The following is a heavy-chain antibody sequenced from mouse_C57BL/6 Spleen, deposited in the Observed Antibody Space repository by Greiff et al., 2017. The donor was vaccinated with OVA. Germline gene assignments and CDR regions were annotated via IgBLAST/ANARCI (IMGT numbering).Heavy chain of an antibody. Sequence: QVQLQQSGAELARPGASVKLSCKASGYTFTSSGISWVKQRTGQGLEWIGEIYPRSGNTYYNEKFKGKAKLTADKSASTAYMELRSLTSEDSAVYFGAREGDGAMDYWGQGTSVTVSS. D-gene: IGHD2-13*01. CDR2: IYPRSGNT. V-gene: IGHV1-81*01. CDR1: GYTFTSSG. J-gene: IGHJ4*01. CDR3: AREGDGAMDY.